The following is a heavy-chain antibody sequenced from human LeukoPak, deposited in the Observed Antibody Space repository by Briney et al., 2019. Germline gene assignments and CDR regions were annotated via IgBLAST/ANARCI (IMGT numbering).Heavy chain of an antibody. D-gene: IGHD3-10*01. CDR2: INPNSGGT. CDR1: GYTFTGYY. CDR3: ARDSPQDNYYGSGSYDY. J-gene: IGHJ4*02. Sequence: ASVTVSCKASGYTFTGYYMHWVRQAPGQGLEWMGWINPNSGGTNYAQRFQGRATMTRDTSISTAYMELSRLRSDDTAVYYCARDSPQDNYYGSGSYDYWGQGTLVTVSS. V-gene: IGHV1-2*02.